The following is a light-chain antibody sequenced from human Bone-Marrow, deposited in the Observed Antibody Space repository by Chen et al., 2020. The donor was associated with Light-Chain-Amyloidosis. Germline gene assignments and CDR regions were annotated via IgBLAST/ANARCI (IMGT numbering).Light chain of an antibody. J-gene: IGLJ2*01. V-gene: IGLV3-25*03. CDR1: DLPTKY. Sequence: SYELTQPPSVSVSPGQTARITCYGDDLPTKYAYWYQQKPGQAPVLVIHRDTERPSGISERFSGSSSGTTATLTIIGVQAEDEADYHCQSADSSGTYEVIFGGGTKLTVL. CDR3: QSADSSGTYEVI. CDR2: RDT.